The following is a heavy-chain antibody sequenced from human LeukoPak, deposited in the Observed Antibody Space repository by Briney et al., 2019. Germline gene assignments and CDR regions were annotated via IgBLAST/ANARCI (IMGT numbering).Heavy chain of an antibody. D-gene: IGHD4-17*01. CDR3: ARGQGTVTTH. V-gene: IGHV4-34*01. CDR1: GGSFSGYY. J-gene: IGHJ4*02. Sequence: SETLSLTCAVSGGSFSGYYWTWIRQPPGKGLEWIGEINHSGNANYNPSLKSRVTISLDMSENHLPLKLTSVTAADTAVYYCARGQGTVTTHWGQGTLVTVSS. CDR2: INHSGNA.